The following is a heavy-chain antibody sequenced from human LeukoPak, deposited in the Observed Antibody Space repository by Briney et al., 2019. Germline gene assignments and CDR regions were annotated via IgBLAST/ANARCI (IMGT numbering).Heavy chain of an antibody. J-gene: IGHJ3*02. CDR1: SGSISSGSYY. D-gene: IGHD1-1*01. Sequence: SETLSLACTVSSGSISSGSYYWSWIRQPAGKGLEWIGRIYTSGSTNYNPSLKSRVTISVDTSKNQFSLKLSSVTAADTAVYYCARVTPENDGAFDIWGQGTMVTVSS. CDR3: ARVTPENDGAFDI. V-gene: IGHV4-61*02. CDR2: IYTSGST.